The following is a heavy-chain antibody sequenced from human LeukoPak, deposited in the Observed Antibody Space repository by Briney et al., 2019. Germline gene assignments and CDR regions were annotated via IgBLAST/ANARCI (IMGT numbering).Heavy chain of an antibody. Sequence: ASVKVSCKTSVYTFTSYGISWVRQAPAQGLEWMGCVCAYNGNTNYAQKLQGRLTMTTDTPTSTAYMELKSLRSDDTAVYYCARVYHTYYDFWSGHIYYMDVWGKGTTVTVSS. J-gene: IGHJ6*03. V-gene: IGHV1-18*01. D-gene: IGHD3-3*01. CDR3: ARVYHTYYDFWSGHIYYMDV. CDR1: VYTFTSYG. CDR2: VCAYNGNT.